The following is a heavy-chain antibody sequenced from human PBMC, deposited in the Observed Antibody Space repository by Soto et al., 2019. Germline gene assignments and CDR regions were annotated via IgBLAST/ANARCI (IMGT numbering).Heavy chain of an antibody. J-gene: IGHJ4*02. Sequence: SETLSLTCTVSGGSISSYYWSWIRQPPGKGLEWIGYIYYSGSTNYNPSLKSRVTISVDTSKNQFSLKLSSVTAADTAVYYCARVTPNDYGDYSFDYWGQGTLVTVS. CDR1: GGSISSYY. D-gene: IGHD4-17*01. CDR2: IYYSGST. V-gene: IGHV4-59*01. CDR3: ARVTPNDYGDYSFDY.